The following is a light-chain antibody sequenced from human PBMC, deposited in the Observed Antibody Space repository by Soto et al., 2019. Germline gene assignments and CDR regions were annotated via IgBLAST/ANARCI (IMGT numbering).Light chain of an antibody. Sequence: EIVMTQSPATLSVSPGERATLSCRASQSVSSNLAWYQQQTGQAPRLLIYGASTRATGIPARFSGSGSGTEFTLTISSLQSEDFAVYYCQQYNNWPPYTFGQGTKLEIK. CDR1: QSVSSN. CDR2: GAS. V-gene: IGKV3-15*01. CDR3: QQYNNWPPYT. J-gene: IGKJ2*01.